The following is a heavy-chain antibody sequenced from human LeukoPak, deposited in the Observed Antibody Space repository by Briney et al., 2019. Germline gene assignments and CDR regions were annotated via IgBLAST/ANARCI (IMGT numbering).Heavy chain of an antibody. CDR1: GFTFSSYG. CDR2: ISYGGSNK. Sequence: PGGSLRLSCAASGFTFSSYGMHWVRQAPGKGLEWVAVISYGGSNKYYADSVKGRFTISRDNSKNTLYLQMNSLRAEDTAVYYCANALTTMVRGVIFYDYWGQGTLVTVSS. D-gene: IGHD3-10*01. CDR3: ANALTTMVRGVIFYDY. J-gene: IGHJ4*02. V-gene: IGHV3-30*18.